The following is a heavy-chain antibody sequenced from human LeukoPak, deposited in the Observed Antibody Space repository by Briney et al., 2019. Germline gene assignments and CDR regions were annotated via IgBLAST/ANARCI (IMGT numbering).Heavy chain of an antibody. CDR3: AKMVGYDFRRGY. CDR2: ISWNSGSI. V-gene: IGHV3-9*01. D-gene: IGHD5-12*01. Sequence: PGGSLRLSCAASGFTFDDYAMHWVRQAPGKGLEWVSGISWNSGSIGYADSVKGRFTISRDNAKNSLYLQMNSLRAEDTALYYCAKMVGYDFRRGYWGQGTLVTVSS. J-gene: IGHJ4*02. CDR1: GFTFDDYA.